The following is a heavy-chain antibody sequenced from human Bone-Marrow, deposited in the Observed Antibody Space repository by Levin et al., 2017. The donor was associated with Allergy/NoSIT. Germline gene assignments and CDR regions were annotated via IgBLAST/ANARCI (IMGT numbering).Heavy chain of an antibody. CDR1: GFSFSSYA. CDR2: MSYEGSHR. V-gene: IGHV3-30*09. Sequence: GESLKISCAASGFSFSSYAMHWVRQAPGKGLGWVAVMSYEGSHRDYTDSVKGRFASSRDNSKNTLFLHMTSLRTEDSAVYYCARSLFSGSYYGLDIWGRGTRVTVSS. CDR3: ARSLFSGSYYGLDI. D-gene: IGHD1-26*01. J-gene: IGHJ3*02.